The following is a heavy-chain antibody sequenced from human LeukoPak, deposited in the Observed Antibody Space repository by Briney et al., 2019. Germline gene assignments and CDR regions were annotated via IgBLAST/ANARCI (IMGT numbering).Heavy chain of an antibody. J-gene: IGHJ4*02. V-gene: IGHV3-9*01. Sequence: GGSLRLSCAASGFTFYDYAMHWVRQAPGKGLEWVSGISWNSGSIGYADSVKGRFTISRDNAKNSLYLQMNSLRAEDTALYYCAKERSSGYYYGSGRLGIDYWGQGTLVTVSS. CDR1: GFTFYDYA. D-gene: IGHD3-10*01. CDR3: AKERSSGYYYGSGRLGIDY. CDR2: ISWNSGSI.